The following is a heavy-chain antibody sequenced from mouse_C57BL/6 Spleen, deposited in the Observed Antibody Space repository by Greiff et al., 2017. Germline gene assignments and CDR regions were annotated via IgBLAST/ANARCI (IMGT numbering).Heavy chain of an antibody. CDR3: ARYPKGYGSRYWYFDV. CDR1: GYTFTSYW. CDR2: IDPSDSST. D-gene: IGHD1-1*01. V-gene: IGHV1-69*01. Sequence: QVQLQQPGAELVKPGASVKLSCKASGYTFTSYWMHWVKQRPGQGLEWIGEIDPSDSSTNYNQKFKGKSTLTVDKSSSTAYMQLSSLTSEDSAVYYCARYPKGYGSRYWYFDVWGTGTTVTVSS. J-gene: IGHJ1*03.